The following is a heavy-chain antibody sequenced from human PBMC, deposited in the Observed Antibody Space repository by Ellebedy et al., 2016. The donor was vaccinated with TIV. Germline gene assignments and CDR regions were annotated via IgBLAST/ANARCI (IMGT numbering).Heavy chain of an antibody. D-gene: IGHD3-10*01. CDR2: ISGDGGST. CDR1: GFTFDDYA. Sequence: GESLKISCAASGFTFDDYAMHWVRQAPGKGLEWVSLISGDGGSTYYADSVKGRFTISRDNSKNSLYLQMNSLRTEDTALYYCAKDMRDYYGSDGLDYWGQGTLVTVSS. CDR3: AKDMRDYYGSDGLDY. J-gene: IGHJ4*02. V-gene: IGHV3-43*02.